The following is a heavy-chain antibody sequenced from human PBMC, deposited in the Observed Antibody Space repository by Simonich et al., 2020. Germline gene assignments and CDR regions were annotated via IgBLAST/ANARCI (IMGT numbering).Heavy chain of an antibody. D-gene: IGHD2-15*01. CDR2: IYHSGST. CDR1: GYSISSGYY. Sequence: QVQLQESGPGLVKPSETLSLTCAVSGYSISSGYYWGWIRQPPGKGLEWIGSIYHSGSTYYNPSLKSRVTISVDTSKNQFSLKLSSGTAADTAVYYCARAHSRYCSGGSCYFDYWGQGTLVTVSS. J-gene: IGHJ4*02. CDR3: ARAHSRYCSGGSCYFDY. V-gene: IGHV4-38-2*01.